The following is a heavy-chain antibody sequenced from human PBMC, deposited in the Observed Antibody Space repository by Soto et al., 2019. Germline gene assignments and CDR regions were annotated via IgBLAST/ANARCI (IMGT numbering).Heavy chain of an antibody. CDR1: GYTFTSYS. J-gene: IGHJ4*02. V-gene: IGHV1-3*01. CDR2: INAGNGNT. D-gene: IGHD1-26*01. Sequence: QVQLVQSGAEVKKPGASVKVSCKASGYTFTSYSMHWVRQAPGQRLEWMGCINAGNGNTKYSQKFQGRVTITRDTSARAAYIELSSLRSEDTAVYYCAGDVGATGDWGQGTLVTVSS. CDR3: AGDVGATGD.